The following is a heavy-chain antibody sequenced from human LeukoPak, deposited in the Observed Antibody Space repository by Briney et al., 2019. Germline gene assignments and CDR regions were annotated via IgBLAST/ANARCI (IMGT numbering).Heavy chain of an antibody. V-gene: IGHV4-39*07. D-gene: IGHD6-13*01. Sequence: SETLSLTCTVSGGSISSSSYYWGWLRQPPGKGLEWIGNIYYISGSTYYNLSLKSRVTISVDTSKNQFSLKLSSVTAADTAVYYCARVGSTWPHYYFDYWGQGTLVTVSS. CDR1: GGSISSSSYY. CDR2: IYYISGST. J-gene: IGHJ4*02. CDR3: ARVGSTWPHYYFDY.